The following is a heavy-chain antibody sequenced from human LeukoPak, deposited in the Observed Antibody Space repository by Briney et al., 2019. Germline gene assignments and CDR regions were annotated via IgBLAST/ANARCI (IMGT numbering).Heavy chain of an antibody. CDR3: ARVEGSSGWYDKDV. CDR2: IYHSGST. D-gene: IGHD6-19*01. V-gene: IGHV4-31*03. J-gene: IGHJ6*01. Sequence: SETLSVTCTVSGDSLSSGGNCWGWLRQHPGTGLEWIGYIYHSGSTYYNPSLNSRVTILVDTSKNKLPLNQRSETAADAGVYYCARVEGSSGWYDKDVWRQGT. CDR1: GDSLSSGGNC.